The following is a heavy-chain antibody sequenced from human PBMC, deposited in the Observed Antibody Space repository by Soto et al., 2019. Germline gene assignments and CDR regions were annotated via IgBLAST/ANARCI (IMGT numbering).Heavy chain of an antibody. Sequence: GESLKISCKGSGYSFTSYWISWVRQMPGKGLEWMGRIDPSDSYTNSSPSFQGHVTISADKSISTAYLQWSSLKASDTAMYYCARSSYGSEYYYYGMDVWGQGTTVTVSS. V-gene: IGHV5-10-1*01. CDR1: GYSFTSYW. J-gene: IGHJ6*02. D-gene: IGHD5-18*01. CDR3: ARSSYGSEYYYYGMDV. CDR2: IDPSDSYT.